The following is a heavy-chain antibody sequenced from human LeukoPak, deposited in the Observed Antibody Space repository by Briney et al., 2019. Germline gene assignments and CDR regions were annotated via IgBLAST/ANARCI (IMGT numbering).Heavy chain of an antibody. CDR3: ARDYQDIVVVPAAIRSGYYYYGMDV. CDR2: IIPILGIA. D-gene: IGHD2-2*01. CDR1: GGTCSIYA. J-gene: IGHJ6*02. V-gene: IGHV1-69*04. Sequence: VASVKVSCKASGGTCSIYAISWVRQAPGQGLEWMGRIIPILGIANYAQKFQGRVTITADKSTSTAYMELSSLRSEDTAVYYCARDYQDIVVVPAAIRSGYYYYGMDVWGQGTTGTVSS.